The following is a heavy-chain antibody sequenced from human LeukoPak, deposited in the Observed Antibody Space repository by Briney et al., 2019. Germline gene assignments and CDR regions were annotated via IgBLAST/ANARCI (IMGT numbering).Heavy chain of an antibody. D-gene: IGHD1-1*01. J-gene: IGHJ4*02. CDR1: GFTFSTYS. V-gene: IGHV3-48*02. CDR3: ARGKTGMDY. CDR2: ISSSISTV. Sequence: PGGSLRLSCAASGFTFSTYSMNWVRQAPGKGLEWVSYISSSISTVYYADSVRGRFTISRDNAKNSLYLQMNSLRDEGTAVYYCARGKTGMDYWGQGTLVTVSS.